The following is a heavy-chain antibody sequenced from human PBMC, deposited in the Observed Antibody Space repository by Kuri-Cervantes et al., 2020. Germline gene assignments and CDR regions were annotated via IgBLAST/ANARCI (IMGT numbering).Heavy chain of an antibody. CDR1: GGSFSGYY. V-gene: IGHV4-34*01. Sequence: GSLRLSCAVYGGSFSGYYWSWIRQPPGKGLEWIGEINHSGSTKYNPSLKSRVTISVGTSKNQFSLKLSSVTAADTAVYYCARLGSYYNFWSGYYIDYWGQGTLVTVSS. D-gene: IGHD3-3*01. CDR3: ARLGSYYNFWSGYYIDY. CDR2: INHSGST. J-gene: IGHJ4*02.